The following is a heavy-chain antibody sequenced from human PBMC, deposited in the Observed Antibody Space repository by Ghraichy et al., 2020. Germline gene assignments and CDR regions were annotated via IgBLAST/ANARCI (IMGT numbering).Heavy chain of an antibody. CDR1: GFTFSSYW. D-gene: IGHD2-2*01. V-gene: IGHV3-7*01. Sequence: GGSLRLSCAASGFTFSSYWMSWVRQAPGKGLEWVANIKQDGSEKYYVDSVKGRFTISRDNAKNSLYLQMNSLRAEDTAVYYCARDRGYCSSTSCQANDYWGQGTLVTVSS. CDR2: IKQDGSEK. J-gene: IGHJ4*02. CDR3: ARDRGYCSSTSCQANDY.